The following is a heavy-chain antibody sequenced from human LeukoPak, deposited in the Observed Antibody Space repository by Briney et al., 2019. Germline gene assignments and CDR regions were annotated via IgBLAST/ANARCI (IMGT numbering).Heavy chain of an antibody. D-gene: IGHD5-24*01. CDR2: INAGNGNT. CDR3: ARGRWSATTATYYLDF. V-gene: IGHV1-3*01. Sequence: ASVKVSCKASEYTFTDYAINWVRQAPGQRLGWMGWINAGNGNTKYSQKFLGRVTITRDTSASTAYMELSSLTSEDTAVYYCARGRWSATTATYYLDFWGQGTLVTVSS. J-gene: IGHJ4*02. CDR1: EYTFTDYA.